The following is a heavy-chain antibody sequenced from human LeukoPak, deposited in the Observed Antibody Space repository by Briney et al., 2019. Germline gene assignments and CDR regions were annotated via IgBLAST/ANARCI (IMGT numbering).Heavy chain of an antibody. D-gene: IGHD3-22*01. CDR1: GGTFSSYA. J-gene: IGHJ4*02. CDR2: IIPIFGTA. CDR3: ARVLSDSSGYHTAYYFDY. V-gene: IGHV1-69*05. Sequence: SSVKVSCKASGGTFSSYAISWVRQAPGQALEWMGRIIPIFGTANYAQKFQGRVTITTDESTSTAYMELSSLRSEDTAVYYCARVLSDSSGYHTAYYFDYWGQGTLVTVSS.